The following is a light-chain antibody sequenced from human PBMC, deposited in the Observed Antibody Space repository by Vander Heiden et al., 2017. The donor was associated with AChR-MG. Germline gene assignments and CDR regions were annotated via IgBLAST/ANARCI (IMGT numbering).Light chain of an antibody. CDR2: GAS. J-gene: IGKJ2*01. Sequence: EIVMTQSPATLSVSPGERATLSCRASQSVSSNLAWYQQKPGEAPRLLIYGASTRATGIPARFSGSGSGTKFTLTISSLQSEDSAVYYCQQYNSWPPKYTFGQGTKLEIK. CDR1: QSVSSN. V-gene: IGKV3-15*01. CDR3: QQYNSWPPKYT.